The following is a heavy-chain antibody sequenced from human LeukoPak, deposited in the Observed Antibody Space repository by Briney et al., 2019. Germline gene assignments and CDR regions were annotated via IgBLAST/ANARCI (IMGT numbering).Heavy chain of an antibody. Sequence: GRSLRLSCAASGFTFSSYAMPWVRQAPGKGLEWVAVISYDGSNKYYADSVNGRFTISRDNSKNTLYLQMNSLRAEDTAVYYCARDLSGGVDYWGQGTLVTVSS. J-gene: IGHJ4*02. CDR3: ARDLSGGVDY. CDR2: ISYDGSNK. V-gene: IGHV3-30-3*01. D-gene: IGHD3-10*01. CDR1: GFTFSSYA.